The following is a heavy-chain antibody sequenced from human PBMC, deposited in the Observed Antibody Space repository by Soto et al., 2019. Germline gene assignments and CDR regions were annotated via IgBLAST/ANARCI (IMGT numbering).Heavy chain of an antibody. J-gene: IGHJ4*02. CDR2: IYPGDHET. CDR3: ARSPRSSPYFDY. Sequence: GESLKISCRCSGYTFSNFWIAWVRHLPGKGLEWMGIIYPGDHETRYSPSFHGKVTISADKSINTAYLQWSSLEASDSAFYYCARSPRSSPYFDYWRKGALVTVSS. CDR1: GYTFSNFW. D-gene: IGHD6-13*01. V-gene: IGHV5-51*01.